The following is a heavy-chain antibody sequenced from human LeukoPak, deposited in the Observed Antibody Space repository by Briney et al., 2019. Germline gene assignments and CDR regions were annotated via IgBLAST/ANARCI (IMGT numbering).Heavy chain of an antibody. D-gene: IGHD1-26*01. CDR3: ARGTKDILGPVDY. CDR2: IHPNTVVT. V-gene: IGHV1-2*02. CDR1: GYTFTDYY. Sequence: ASVKVSCKASGYTFTDYYIHWVRQAPGQGLEWMGWIHPNTVVTNFDQKFQGRVTLTRYTSISTAYMELSRLRSDDTALYYCARGTKDILGPVDYWGQGTLVTVSS. J-gene: IGHJ4*02.